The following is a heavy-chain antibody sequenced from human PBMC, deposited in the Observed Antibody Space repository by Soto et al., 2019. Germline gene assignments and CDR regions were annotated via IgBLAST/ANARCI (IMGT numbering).Heavy chain of an antibody. CDR1: GFSFSVFY. J-gene: IGHJ4*02. V-gene: IGHV3-7*05. CDR3: ASLGSGDYGGYVGSDY. D-gene: IGHD5-12*01. CDR2: IKEDGSEK. Sequence: EVHLVESGGGLVQPGGSLRLSCAATGFSFSVFYMTWVRQAPGKGLEWVATIKEDGSEKYYADSVRGRFTISKDNAERSLWLQMSSLRAEDTAVYYCASLGSGDYGGYVGSDYWGQGTLVTVSS.